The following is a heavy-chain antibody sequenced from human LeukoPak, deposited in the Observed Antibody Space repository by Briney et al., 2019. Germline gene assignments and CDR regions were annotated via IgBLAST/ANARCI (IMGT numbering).Heavy chain of an antibody. CDR3: ARVGIWGPTTPVDY. J-gene: IGHJ4*02. D-gene: IGHD2-15*01. V-gene: IGHV4-38-2*02. CDR2: IHQSGST. CDR1: GYSISSGYY. Sequence: SETLSLTCTVSGYSISSGYYWVWIRQPPGQGLEWIGTIHQSGSTYYNPSLKSRVTISADTSKNQLSLNVKYVTAADSAVYYCARVGIWGPTTPVDYWGQGTLVTVSS.